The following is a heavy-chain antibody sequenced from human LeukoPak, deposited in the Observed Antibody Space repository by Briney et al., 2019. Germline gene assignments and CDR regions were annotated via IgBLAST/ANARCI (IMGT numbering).Heavy chain of an antibody. CDR3: ARHVGGYNGETFVGDWYFDL. V-gene: IGHV4-59*08. J-gene: IGHJ2*01. CDR2: FYSTGSS. D-gene: IGHD5-18*01. CDR1: GDSINAYY. Sequence: PSQTLSLTCTVTGDSINAYYWSWVRQPPGMGLEWIGYFYSTGSSNYNPPLKSRVTMSKDTSKNQFSLKLTSVSAADTAIYYCARHVGGYNGETFVGDWYFDLWGRGTLVAVSS.